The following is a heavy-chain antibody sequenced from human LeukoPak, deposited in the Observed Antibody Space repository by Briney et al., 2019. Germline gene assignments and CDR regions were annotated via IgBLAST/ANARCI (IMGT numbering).Heavy chain of an antibody. D-gene: IGHD5-18*01. Sequence: PSQTLSLTCTVSGGSISSGDSYWSWIRQHPEKGLERIGYFYNSGYYNPSLKGRGTISVDTSKNQFSLELRSVTPADTAVYYCARETGGGYSYGVWGQGTLVTVSS. CDR3: ARETGGGYSYGV. V-gene: IGHV4-31*03. CDR2: FYNSG. J-gene: IGHJ4*02. CDR1: GGSISSGDSY.